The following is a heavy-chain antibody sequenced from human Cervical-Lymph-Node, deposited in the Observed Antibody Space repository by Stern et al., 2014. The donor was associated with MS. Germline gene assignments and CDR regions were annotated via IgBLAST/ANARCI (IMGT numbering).Heavy chain of an antibody. V-gene: IGHV4-39*02. D-gene: IGHD4-11*01. CDR2: VYYSGIT. CDR1: GGSITNRDY. CDR3: ARGVTAVTNYVPNWCFDL. J-gene: IGHJ2*01. Sequence: QLQLQESGPGLVKPSETLSLTCSVSGGSITNRDYWGWIRQSPGKGLEWIGSVYYSGITYYRPSLKSRSTFSRDTSKNLFSLKLTSVTATDTAVYFCARGVTAVTNYVPNWCFDLWGRGTLVTISS.